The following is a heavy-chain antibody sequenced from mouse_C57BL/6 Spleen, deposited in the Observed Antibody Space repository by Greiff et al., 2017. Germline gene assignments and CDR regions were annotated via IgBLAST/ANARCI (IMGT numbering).Heavy chain of an antibody. CDR1: GFTFSSYA. Sequence: EVMLVESGGGLVKPGGSLKLSCAASGFTFSSYAMSWVRQTPEKRLEWVATISDGGSYTYYPDNVKGRFAISRDNAKNNLYLQMSQLKSEDTAMCYCERMGGLFDYWGQGTTLTVSS. J-gene: IGHJ2*01. V-gene: IGHV5-4*03. CDR2: ISDGGSYT. D-gene: IGHD2-2*01. CDR3: ERMGGLFDY.